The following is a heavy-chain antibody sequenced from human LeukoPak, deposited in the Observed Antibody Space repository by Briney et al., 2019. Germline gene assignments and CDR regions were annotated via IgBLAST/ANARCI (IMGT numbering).Heavy chain of an antibody. D-gene: IGHD4-23*01. V-gene: IGHV3-48*02. Sequence: GGSLRLSRAASGFTFSSCSMNWVRQAPGKGLEWVSYINSGSNSIHYADSVKGRLTISRDNARSSLYLQMNSLRDEDTAVYYCARGLDGNSIWYFDLWGRGTPVSVSS. J-gene: IGHJ2*01. CDR1: GFTFSSCS. CDR2: INSGSNSI. CDR3: ARGLDGNSIWYFDL.